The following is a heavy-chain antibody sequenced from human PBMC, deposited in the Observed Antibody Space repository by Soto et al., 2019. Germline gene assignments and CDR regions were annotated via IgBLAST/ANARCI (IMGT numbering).Heavy chain of an antibody. D-gene: IGHD3-22*01. Sequence: GASVKVSCKTSGYTFTRNGISWVRQAPGQGLEWMGWISPKSGSIKYAQKFQGGVIMTTDTSTSTAYMELRSLRSDDTAVYYCVKDRDSNSWPSRDVWGPGTTVTVSS. CDR3: VKDRDSNSWPSRDV. CDR1: GYTFTRNG. CDR2: ISPKSGSI. J-gene: IGHJ6*02. V-gene: IGHV1-18*01.